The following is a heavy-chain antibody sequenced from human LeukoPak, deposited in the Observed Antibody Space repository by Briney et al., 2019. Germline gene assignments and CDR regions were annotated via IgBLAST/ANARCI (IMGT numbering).Heavy chain of an antibody. V-gene: IGHV4-38-2*02. D-gene: IGHD2-15*01. J-gene: IGHJ5*02. CDR2: IYHSGST. CDR3: ARETVVVVAASSNWFDP. CDR1: GYSISSGYY. Sequence: SETLSLTCTVSGYSISSGYYWDWIRQPPGKGLEWIGSIYHSGSTYYNPSLKSRVTMSVDTSKNQFSLKLSSVTAADTAVYYCARETVVVVAASSNWFDPWGQGTLVTVSS.